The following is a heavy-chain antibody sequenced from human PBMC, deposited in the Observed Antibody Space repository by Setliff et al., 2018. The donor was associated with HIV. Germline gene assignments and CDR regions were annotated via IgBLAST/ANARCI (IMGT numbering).Heavy chain of an antibody. Sequence: PSETLSLTCTVSGDSINKYYWSWIRQPPGKGLEWIGYIYISGNTMYNPSLKSRVTMSLDTPKNQVSLKLTSVPAADTAVYYCARRSIVGSTRGYYYYALDVWGQGTTVTVSS. CDR3: ARRSIVGSTRGYYYYALDV. J-gene: IGHJ6*02. CDR2: IYISGNT. V-gene: IGHV4-4*09. D-gene: IGHD2-21*01. CDR1: GDSINKYY.